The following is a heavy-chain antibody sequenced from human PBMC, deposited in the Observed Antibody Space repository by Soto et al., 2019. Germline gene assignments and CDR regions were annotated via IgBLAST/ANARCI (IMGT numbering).Heavy chain of an antibody. Sequence: EVQLLESGGGLVQPGESLRLSCAASGFTFSSYAMSWVRQAPGKGLEWVSVISGSDDSTYYADSVKGRFTISRDNSKNTLYLQMNSLRAEDTAVYYCAKRSRSSTFDSWGQGTLVTVSS. V-gene: IGHV3-23*01. CDR3: AKRSRSSTFDS. CDR2: ISGSDDST. CDR1: GFTFSSYA. J-gene: IGHJ4*02. D-gene: IGHD6-6*01.